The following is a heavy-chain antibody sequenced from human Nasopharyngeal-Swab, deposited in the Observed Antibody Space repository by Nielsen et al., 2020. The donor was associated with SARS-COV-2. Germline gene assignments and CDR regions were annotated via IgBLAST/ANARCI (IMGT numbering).Heavy chain of an antibody. Sequence: GESLKISCAASGFTFNDYYMNWIRQTPGKGLEWLSSISSSGTPTFYADSVKGRFTISRDNAKNSLYLQMNSLRAEDTALYYCARSPALLNFGESEPWFDPWGQGTLVTVSS. CDR1: GFTFNDYY. V-gene: IGHV3-11*01. D-gene: IGHD3-10*01. J-gene: IGHJ5*02. CDR3: ARSPALLNFGESEPWFDP. CDR2: ISSSGTPT.